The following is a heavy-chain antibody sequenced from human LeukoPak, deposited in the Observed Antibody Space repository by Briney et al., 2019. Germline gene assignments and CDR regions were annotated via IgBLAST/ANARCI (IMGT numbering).Heavy chain of an antibody. CDR2: INWNGGST. CDR3: ARVTYYYDSSGYLYPYYFDY. D-gene: IGHD3-22*01. J-gene: IGHJ4*02. V-gene: IGHV3-20*04. CDR1: GFIFYDYG. Sequence: GGSLRLSCAASGFIFYDYGMNWVRQAPGKGLEWVSDINWNGGSTVYADSVKGRFTISRDNSKNTLYLQMNSLRAEDTAVYYCARVTYYYDSSGYLYPYYFDYWGQGTLVTVSS.